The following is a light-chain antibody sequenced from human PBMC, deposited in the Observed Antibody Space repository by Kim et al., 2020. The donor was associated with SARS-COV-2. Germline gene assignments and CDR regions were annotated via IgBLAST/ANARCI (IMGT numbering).Light chain of an antibody. J-gene: IGKJ5*01. V-gene: IGKV3-11*01. CDR3: QQRTNWPPT. Sequence: EIVLTQSPATLSLSPGERATLSCRASQSVSSYLAWYQQKPGQAPRLLIYDASNRATGIPARFSGSGSGKDFTLTISSLEPEDFAVYSCQQRTNWPPTFGQGTRLEIK. CDR2: DAS. CDR1: QSVSSY.